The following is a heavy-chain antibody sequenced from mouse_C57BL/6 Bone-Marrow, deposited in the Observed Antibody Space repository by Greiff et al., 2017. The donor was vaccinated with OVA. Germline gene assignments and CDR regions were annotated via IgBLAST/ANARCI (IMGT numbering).Heavy chain of an antibody. Sequence: QVQLLQSGAELVRPGASVTLSCKASGYTFTDYEMYWVKQTPVHGLEWIGAIDPETGGTAYNQKFKGKARLTADKASSTAYMERRSLTSEDSAVYYCTTFDNWGQGTTLTVSS. V-gene: IGHV1-15*01. CDR1: GYTFTDYE. CDR2: IDPETGGT. J-gene: IGHJ2*01. CDR3: TTFDN.